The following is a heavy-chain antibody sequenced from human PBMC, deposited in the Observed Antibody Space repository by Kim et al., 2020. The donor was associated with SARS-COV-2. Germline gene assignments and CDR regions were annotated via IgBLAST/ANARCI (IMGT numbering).Heavy chain of an antibody. CDR2: NYDSGST. V-gene: IGHV4-39*01. CDR1: GCSISSSSYY. Sequence: SETLSLTCTVSGCSISSSSYYWVRIRQPPGKGLVWIVSNYDSGSTYDNSFLKSLVTITVDTSKNQYSLKLSSVTAADTAVYYCARIVMVLRYFDWFSYCLDYWGQGTPVTVSS. CDR3: ARIVMVLRYFDWFSYCLDY. D-gene: IGHD3-9*01. J-gene: IGHJ4*02.